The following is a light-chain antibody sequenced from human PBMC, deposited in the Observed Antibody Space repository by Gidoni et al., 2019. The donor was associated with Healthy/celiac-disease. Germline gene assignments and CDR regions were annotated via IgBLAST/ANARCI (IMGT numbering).Light chain of an antibody. CDR1: QGISSY. CDR3: QQYYSYSWT. CDR2: AAS. J-gene: IGKJ1*01. Sequence: IRMTQSPSSFSASTGDRVTITCRASQGISSYLAWYQQKPGKAPKLLIYAASTLQSGVPSRFSGSGSGTDFTLTISCLQSEDFATYYCQQYYSYSWTFGQGTKVEIK. V-gene: IGKV1-8*01.